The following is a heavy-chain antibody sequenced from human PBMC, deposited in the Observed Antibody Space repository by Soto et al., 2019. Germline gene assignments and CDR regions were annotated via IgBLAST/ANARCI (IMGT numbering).Heavy chain of an antibody. CDR3: ATIRAGTVDY. V-gene: IGHV1-18*01. J-gene: IGHJ4*02. CDR2: ISAYNGNT. Sequence: EASVKVSCKASGYTFTSYDINWVRQATGQGLEWMGWISAYNGNTDYAQKLQGRVTMTTDTSTSTAYMELRSLRSDDTAVYYCATIRAGTVDYWGQGTLVTVSS. CDR1: GYTFTSYD. D-gene: IGHD6-13*01.